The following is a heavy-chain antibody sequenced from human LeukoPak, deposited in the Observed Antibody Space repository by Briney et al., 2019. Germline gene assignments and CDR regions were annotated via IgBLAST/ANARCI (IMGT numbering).Heavy chain of an antibody. CDR3: ARDGVRAGIQLWLTGYYCYMDV. V-gene: IGHV1-18*01. D-gene: IGHD5-18*01. CDR1: GYTFTSYG. CDR2: ISAYNGNT. J-gene: IGHJ6*03. Sequence: ASVKVSCKASGYTFTSYGISWVRQAPGQGLEWMGWISAYNGNTNYAQKLQGRVTMTTDTSTSTAYMELRSLRSDDTAVYYCARDGVRAGIQLWLTGYYCYMDVWGKGTTVTI.